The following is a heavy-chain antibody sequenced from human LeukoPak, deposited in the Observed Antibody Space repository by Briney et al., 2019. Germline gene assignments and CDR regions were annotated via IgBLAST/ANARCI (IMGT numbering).Heavy chain of an antibody. CDR2: IYYSGST. J-gene: IGHJ4*02. V-gene: IGHV4-59*01. D-gene: IGHD5-18*01. Sequence: PSETLSLTCTVSGGSISSYYWSWIRQPPGKGLEWIGYIYYSGSTNYNPSLKSRVTISVDTSKNQFSLKLSSVTAADTAVYYCASHTAMVTIGHKTPKKGPSAFDYWGQGTLVTVSS. CDR1: GGSISSYY. CDR3: ASHTAMVTIGHKTPKKGPSAFDY.